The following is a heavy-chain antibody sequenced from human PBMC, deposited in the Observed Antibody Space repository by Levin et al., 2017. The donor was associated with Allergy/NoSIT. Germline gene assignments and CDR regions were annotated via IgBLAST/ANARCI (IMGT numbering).Heavy chain of an antibody. CDR1: GFTFSSYG. CDR3: AKNFLRYYGSGSHHDAFDI. D-gene: IGHD3-10*01. V-gene: IGHV3-30*18. J-gene: IGHJ3*02. CDR2: ISYDGSNK. Sequence: GGSLRLSCAASGFTFSSYGMHWVRQAPGKGLEWVAVISYDGSNKYYADSVKGRFTISRDNSKNTLYLQMNSLRAEDTAVYYCAKNFLRYYGSGSHHDAFDIWGQGTMVTVSS.